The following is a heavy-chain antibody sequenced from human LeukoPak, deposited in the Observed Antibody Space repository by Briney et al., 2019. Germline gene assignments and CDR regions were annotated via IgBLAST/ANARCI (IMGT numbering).Heavy chain of an antibody. CDR3: AREAHVLMVYANDAFDI. Sequence: SETLSLTCTVSGGSISSYYWSWIRQPAGKGLEWIGRIYTSGSTNYNPSLKSRVTMSVDTSKNQFSLKLSSVTAADTAVYYCAREAHVLMVYANDAFDIWGQGTMVTVSS. V-gene: IGHV4-4*07. D-gene: IGHD2-8*01. CDR1: GGSISSYY. CDR2: IYTSGST. J-gene: IGHJ3*02.